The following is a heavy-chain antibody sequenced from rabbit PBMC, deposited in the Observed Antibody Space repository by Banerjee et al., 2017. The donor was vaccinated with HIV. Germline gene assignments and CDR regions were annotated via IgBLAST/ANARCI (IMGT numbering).Heavy chain of an antibody. V-gene: IGHV1S45*01. CDR3: ARDLAGVIGWNFNM. D-gene: IGHD4-1*01. Sequence: QEQLEESGGDLVKPEGSLTLTCTASGFTLSDYWMSWVRQAPGKGLEWIGCIATGSGNTYYASWAKGRFTISKTSSTTVTLQMTSLTAADTATYFCARDLAGVIGWNFNMWGQGTLVTVS. J-gene: IGHJ3*01. CDR2: IATGSGNT. CDR1: GFTLSDYW.